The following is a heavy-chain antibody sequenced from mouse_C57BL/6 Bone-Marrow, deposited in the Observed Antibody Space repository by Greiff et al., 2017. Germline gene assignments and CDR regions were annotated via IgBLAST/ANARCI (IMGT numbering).Heavy chain of an antibody. D-gene: IGHD2-5*01. CDR3: ALDSTYWYFDV. CDR2: INPNNGGT. V-gene: IGHV1-26*01. J-gene: IGHJ1*03. CDR1: GYTFTDYY. Sequence: VQLRQSGPELVKPGASVKISCKASGYTFTDYYMNWVKQSHGKSLEWIGDINPNNGGTSYNQKFKGKATLTVDKYSSQAYMELRSLTSSDSAVYYCALDSTYWYFDVWGTGTTVTVSS.